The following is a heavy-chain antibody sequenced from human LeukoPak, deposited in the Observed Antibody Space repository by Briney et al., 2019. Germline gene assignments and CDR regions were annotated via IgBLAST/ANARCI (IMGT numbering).Heavy chain of an antibody. D-gene: IGHD3-22*01. CDR2: ISGSGGST. CDR3: ARAATIVVVIAYYFDY. J-gene: IGHJ4*02. V-gene: IGHV3-23*01. CDR1: GFTFSSYA. Sequence: GGSLRLSCAASGFTFSSYAMSWVRQAPGKGLEWVSAISGSGGSTYYADSVKGRFTISRDNSKNTLYLQMNSLRAEDTAVYYCARAATIVVVIAYYFDYWGQGTLVTVSS.